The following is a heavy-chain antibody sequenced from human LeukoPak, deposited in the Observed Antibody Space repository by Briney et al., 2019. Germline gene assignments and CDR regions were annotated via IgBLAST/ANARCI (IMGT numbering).Heavy chain of an antibody. CDR3: ARDGTAPGLYFDL. Sequence: PGRSLRLSCAVSGFTFTNYWMNWVRQAPGKGLEWVASIKYDGSEKSYVDSVKGRFTISRDNAKNSLFLQMSSLRAEDTAVYLCARDGTAPGLYFDLWGQGTLVTVSS. J-gene: IGHJ4*01. CDR2: IKYDGSEK. D-gene: IGHD6-13*01. CDR1: GFTFTNYW. V-gene: IGHV3-7*01.